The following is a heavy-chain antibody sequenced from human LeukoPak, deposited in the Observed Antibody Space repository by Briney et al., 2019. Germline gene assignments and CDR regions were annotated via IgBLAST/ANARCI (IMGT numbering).Heavy chain of an antibody. Sequence: GGSLRLSCAACGFTFSVYYMRWIRQAPGEGREWGSYLSTIGPTKNYATSVRGRFTTSKDNPTTSLYLQMNSLRAEDTALYYCARVFAGSSSWYYLDYCGQRTLVTVSS. D-gene: IGHD6-13*01. CDR1: GFTFSVYY. J-gene: IGHJ4*02. V-gene: IGHV3-11*01. CDR3: ARVFAGSSSWYYLDY. CDR2: LSTIGPTK.